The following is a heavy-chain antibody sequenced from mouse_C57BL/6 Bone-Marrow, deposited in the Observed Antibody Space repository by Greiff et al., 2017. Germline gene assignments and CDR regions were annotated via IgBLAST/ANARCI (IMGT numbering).Heavy chain of an antibody. CDR2: IYPTSGRT. CDR1: GYTFTSYW. Sequence: QVQLQQPGAELVKPGASVKMSCKASGYTFTSYWITWVKQRPGQGLEWIGEIYPTSGRTNYNEKFKSKAILTVDTSSNTASMQLSSLPSEDSAVFYCARSGPRGRSFDYWGQGTTLTVSS. V-gene: IGHV1-55*01. D-gene: IGHD3-1*01. J-gene: IGHJ2*01. CDR3: ARSGPRGRSFDY.